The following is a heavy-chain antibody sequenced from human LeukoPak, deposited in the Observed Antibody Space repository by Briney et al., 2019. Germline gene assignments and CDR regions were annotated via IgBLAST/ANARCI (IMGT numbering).Heavy chain of an antibody. Sequence: GGSLRLSCAASGFTVRDSYMSWVREAPGKRLEWLAFIYVSGTTFYAASVKGRFTISRDNSKNTVYFQMNSLRAEDTALYYCGRHAYGGSPPLSWGQGTLVTVSS. J-gene: IGHJ4*02. CDR1: GFTVRDSY. CDR2: IYVSGTT. D-gene: IGHD3-10*01. CDR3: GRHAYGGSPPLS. V-gene: IGHV3-66*04.